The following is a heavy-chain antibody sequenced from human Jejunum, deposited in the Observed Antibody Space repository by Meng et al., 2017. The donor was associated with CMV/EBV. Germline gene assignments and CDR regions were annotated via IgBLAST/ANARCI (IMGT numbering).Heavy chain of an antibody. CDR3: ARGAGYGALDY. V-gene: IGHV3-21*01. J-gene: IGHJ4*02. CDR1: GFPFRGYM. D-gene: IGHD3-10*01. CDR2: ISSTSTYV. Sequence: AASGFPFRGYMMDWVRQAPGRGLAWVSSISSTSTYVSYADSVKGRFTISRDNAKNSLYLQMNSLRAEDTAMYYCARGAGYGALDYWGQGILVTVSS.